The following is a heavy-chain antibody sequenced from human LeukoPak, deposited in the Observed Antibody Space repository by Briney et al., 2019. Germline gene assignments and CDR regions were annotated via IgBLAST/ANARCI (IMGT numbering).Heavy chain of an antibody. V-gene: IGHV3-11*01. J-gene: IGHJ4*02. CDR1: GFTFSDYY. CDR3: ARESTAVANDY. D-gene: IGHD6-19*01. Sequence: GGSLRLSCAASGFTFSDYYMSWIRQAPGKGLEWVSYMSSSGSTIYYADSVKGRFTISRDNAKNSLYLQMNSLRAEDTAVYYCARESTAVANDYWGQGTLVTVSS. CDR2: MSSSGSTI.